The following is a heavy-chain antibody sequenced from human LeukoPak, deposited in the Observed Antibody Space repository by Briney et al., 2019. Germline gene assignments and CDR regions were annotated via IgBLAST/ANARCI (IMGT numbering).Heavy chain of an antibody. J-gene: IGHJ4*02. CDR2: ISGSGGST. V-gene: IGHV3-23*01. CDR1: GFTFSSYA. D-gene: IGHD6-13*01. CDR3: AKRSAAGHGFYLDY. Sequence: PGGSLRLSCAASGFTFSSYAMSWVRQAPGKGLEWVSAISGSGGSTYYADSVKGRFTISRDNSKNTLYLQMNSLRAEDTAVYYCAKRSAAGHGFYLDYWGQGTLVTVSS.